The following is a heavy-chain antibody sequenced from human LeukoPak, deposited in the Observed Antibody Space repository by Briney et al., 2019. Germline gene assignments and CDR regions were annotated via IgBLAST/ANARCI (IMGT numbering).Heavy chain of an antibody. D-gene: IGHD4-17*01. CDR2: IKQDGSET. V-gene: IGHV3-7*01. CDR3: ARDRLHYGEYEKTFDY. Sequence: PGGSLRLSCAASGFTLSNYWMSWVRQAPGKGLEWVANIKQDGSETYYVDSVRGRFTISRDNAKNSLYLQMDSLRAEDTAVYYCARDRLHYGEYEKTFDYWGQGTLVTVSS. J-gene: IGHJ4*02. CDR1: GFTLSNYW.